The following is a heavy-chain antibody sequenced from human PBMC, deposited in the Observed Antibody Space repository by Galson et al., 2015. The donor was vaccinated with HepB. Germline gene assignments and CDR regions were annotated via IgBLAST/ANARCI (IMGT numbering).Heavy chain of an antibody. CDR2: ISAYNGNT. J-gene: IGHJ4*02. D-gene: IGHD3-9*01. CDR1: GYTFTSYG. V-gene: IGHV1-18*04. Sequence: CKASGYTFTSYGISWVRQAPGQGLEWMGWISAYNGNTNYAQKLQGRVTMTTDTSTSTAYMELRSLRSDDTAVYYCARANTYYDILTGYPAFDYWGQGTLVTVSS. CDR3: ARANTYYDILTGYPAFDY.